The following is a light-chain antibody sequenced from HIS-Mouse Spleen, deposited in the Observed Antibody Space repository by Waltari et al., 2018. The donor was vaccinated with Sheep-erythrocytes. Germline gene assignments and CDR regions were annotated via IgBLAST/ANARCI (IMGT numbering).Light chain of an antibody. CDR1: SSDVGSYNL. Sequence: QSALTQPASVSGSPGQSITISCTGTSSDVGSYNLVSWYQQHPGKAPKLNIYEGSKRPSGVSNRFSGSKSGNTASLTISGLQAEDEADYYCCSYAGSSTPWVFGGGTKLTVL. CDR2: EGS. V-gene: IGLV2-23*01. J-gene: IGLJ3*02. CDR3: CSYAGSSTPWV.